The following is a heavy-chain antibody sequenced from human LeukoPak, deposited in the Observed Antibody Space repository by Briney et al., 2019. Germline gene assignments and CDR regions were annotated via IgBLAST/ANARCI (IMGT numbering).Heavy chain of an antibody. V-gene: IGHV3-7*03. CDR2: IKQDGSEK. D-gene: IGHD3-10*01. J-gene: IGHJ4*02. CDR1: GFTFSSYW. Sequence: GGSLRLSCATSGFTFSSYWMSWVRQAPGKGLEWVANIKQDGSEKYYVDSVKGRFTISRDNAKNSLYLQMNSLRAEDTALYYCATDIGDSFGDSKDYWGQGTLVTVSS. CDR3: ATDIGDSFGDSKDY.